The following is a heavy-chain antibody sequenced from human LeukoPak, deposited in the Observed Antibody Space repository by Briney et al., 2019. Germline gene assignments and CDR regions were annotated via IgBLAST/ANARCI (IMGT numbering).Heavy chain of an antibody. D-gene: IGHD5-12*01. CDR1: GFTFSSYN. V-gene: IGHV3-21*01. CDR2: ISSSSDYI. CDR3: ARDPGGYDAYFDY. J-gene: IGHJ4*02. Sequence: GGSLRLSCAASGFTFSSYNMNWVRQAPGKGLEWVSSISSSSDYIYYADSVKGRFTISRDNAKNSLYLQMNSLRAEDTAVYYCARDPGGYDAYFDYWGQGTLVTVSS.